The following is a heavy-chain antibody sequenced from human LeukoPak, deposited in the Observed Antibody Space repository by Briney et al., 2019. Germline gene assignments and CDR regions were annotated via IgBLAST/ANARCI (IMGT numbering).Heavy chain of an antibody. CDR2: IHSGGTT. V-gene: IGHV4-4*07. CDR1: GDSISDDY. J-gene: IGHJ6*03. CDR3: ARDNGSGYTKGYEHYYYYLDM. D-gene: IGHD3-3*02. Sequence: SETLSLTCTVSGDSISDDYYTWMRQPAGKGLEWIGRIHSGGTTNYNPSLMSRVTLSIDKSKKHISLRLTSVTAADTALYYCARDNGSGYTKGYEHYYYYLDMWGKGTTVTVSS.